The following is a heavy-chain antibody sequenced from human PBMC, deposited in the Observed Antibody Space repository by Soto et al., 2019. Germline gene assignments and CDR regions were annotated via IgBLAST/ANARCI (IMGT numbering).Heavy chain of an antibody. CDR1: GGSISSGGYY. D-gene: IGHD3-22*01. CDR2: IYYSGST. J-gene: IGHJ4*02. CDR3: ARAHGYYDSSGYYPDY. Sequence: SETLSLTCTVSGGSISSGGYYWSWIRQHPGKGLEWIGYIYYSGSTYYNPSLKSRVTISVDTSKNQFSLKLSSVTAADTAVYYCARAHGYYDSSGYYPDYWGQGTLVTVSS. V-gene: IGHV4-31*03.